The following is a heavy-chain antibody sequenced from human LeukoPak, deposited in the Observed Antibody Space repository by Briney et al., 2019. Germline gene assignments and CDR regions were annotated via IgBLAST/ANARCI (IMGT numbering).Heavy chain of an antibody. CDR1: GFTFSSYA. CDR2: ISGSGGST. D-gene: IGHD5-24*01. CDR3: AKGREMATITDFDY. J-gene: IGHJ4*02. V-gene: IGHV3-23*01. Sequence: GGSLRLSCAASGFTFSSYAMSWVRQAPGNLLGWVSAISGSGGSTYYADSVKGRFTISRDKCENTLYLQMNSLGAEDTAVYYCAKGREMATITDFDYWGQGILVTVSS.